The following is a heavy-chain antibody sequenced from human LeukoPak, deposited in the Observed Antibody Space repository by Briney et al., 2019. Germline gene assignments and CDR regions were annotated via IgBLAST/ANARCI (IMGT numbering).Heavy chain of an antibody. D-gene: IGHD3-22*01. CDR2: ISYDGSNK. CDR1: GFTFSSYG. Sequence: PGGSLRLSCAASGFTFSSYGMHWVRQAPGKGLEWVAVISYDGSNKYYADSVKGRFTISRDNSKNTLYLQMNSLRAEDTAVYYCAKPHRGSGYYGDAFDIWGQGTMVTVSS. V-gene: IGHV3-30*18. J-gene: IGHJ3*02. CDR3: AKPHRGSGYYGDAFDI.